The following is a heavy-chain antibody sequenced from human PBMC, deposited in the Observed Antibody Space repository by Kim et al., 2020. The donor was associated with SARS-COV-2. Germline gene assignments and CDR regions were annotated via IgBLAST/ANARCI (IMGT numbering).Heavy chain of an antibody. J-gene: IGHJ4*01. CDR1: GFSFSSHV. CDR2: ICYNAAYT. D-gene: IGHD2-2*01. CDR3: ANDVSVSGGRPSWFAY. V-gene: IGHV3-23*01. Sequence: GGSLRLSCAASGFSFSSHVMSWVRQAPGKGLEWVSAICYNAAYTYYAASVRGRFAISRDNSQNTVYLQMNSLRAEDTAVYYCANDVSVSGGRPSWFAYW.